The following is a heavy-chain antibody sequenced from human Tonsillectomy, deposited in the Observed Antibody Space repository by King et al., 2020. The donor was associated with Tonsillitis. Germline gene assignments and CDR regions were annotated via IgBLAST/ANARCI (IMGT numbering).Heavy chain of an antibody. Sequence: VQLQESGPGLVKPSQTLSLTCTVSGGSISSGGYFGSWIRQHPGKGLKWIGYIYYSGNTYYNPSLKIRVTISADTSKKQLSLKLSSVTAADTAVYYCARGESHYGMDVWGQGTTVTVSS. CDR1: GGSISSGGYF. CDR2: IYYSGNT. J-gene: IGHJ6*02. V-gene: IGHV4-31*03. CDR3: ARGESHYGMDV.